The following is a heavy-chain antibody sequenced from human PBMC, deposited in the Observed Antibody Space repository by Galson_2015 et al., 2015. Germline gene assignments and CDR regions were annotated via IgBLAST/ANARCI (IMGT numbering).Heavy chain of an antibody. Sequence: SVEVSCKASGYTFSSYSINWVRQAPGQGLEWMGWISAYNGNTNYAQKLQDRVTMTTDTSTSTAYMELRSLRSDDTAVYYCARGFGYYGSGSYYYDYWGQGTLVTVSS. J-gene: IGHJ4*02. D-gene: IGHD3-10*01. CDR3: ARGFGYYGSGSYYYDY. V-gene: IGHV1-18*04. CDR1: GYTFSSYS. CDR2: ISAYNGNT.